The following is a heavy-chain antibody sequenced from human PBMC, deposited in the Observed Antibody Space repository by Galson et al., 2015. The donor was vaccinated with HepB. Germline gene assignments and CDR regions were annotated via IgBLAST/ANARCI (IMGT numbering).Heavy chain of an antibody. V-gene: IGHV2-5*02. Sequence: PALVKPTQTLTLTCTFSGFSLSSSGVSVGWIRQPPGKALDWLALIYWDDDKRYSPSLKSRLTITKDTSKNQVVLTMTNVGPVDTGTYYCAHFRGYDCTGYFDGFGNWGQGTLGTVCS. CDR1: GFSLSSSGVS. CDR2: IYWDDDK. D-gene: IGHD3-22*01. CDR3: AHFRGYDCTGYFDGFGN. J-gene: IGHJ3*02.